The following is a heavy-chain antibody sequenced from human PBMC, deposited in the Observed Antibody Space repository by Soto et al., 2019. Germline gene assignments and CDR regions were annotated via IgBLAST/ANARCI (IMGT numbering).Heavy chain of an antibody. Sequence: VASVKVSCKASGYSFTGNSMHWVRQAPGQGLEWMGIINPSGGSTSYAQKFQGRVTMTRDTSTSTVYMELSSLRSEDTAVYYCARGRYGGTSDAFDIWGQGTMVTVSS. D-gene: IGHD4-17*01. CDR2: INPSGGST. J-gene: IGHJ3*02. V-gene: IGHV1-46*01. CDR3: ARGRYGGTSDAFDI. CDR1: GYSFTGNS.